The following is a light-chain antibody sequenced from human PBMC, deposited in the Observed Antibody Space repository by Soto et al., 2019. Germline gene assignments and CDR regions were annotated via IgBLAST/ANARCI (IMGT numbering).Light chain of an antibody. CDR2: TAS. CDR1: QGISNY. Sequence: IQLTQSPSFLSASVGDRVTITCRASQGISNYLAWYQQKAGKAPKLLIHTASTLQNGVPSRFNGSGSGTEFTLTISSLQPEDLATYYCQHRHSYPLTFGGGTKVEIK. V-gene: IGKV1-9*01. CDR3: QHRHSYPLT. J-gene: IGKJ4*01.